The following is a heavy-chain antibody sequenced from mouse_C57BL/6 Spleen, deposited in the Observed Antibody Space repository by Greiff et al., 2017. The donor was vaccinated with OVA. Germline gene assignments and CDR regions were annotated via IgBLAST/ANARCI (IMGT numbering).Heavy chain of an antibody. CDR3: ARSKGRLDYFDY. V-gene: IGHV1-81*01. CDR2: IYPRSGNT. J-gene: IGHJ2*01. CDR1: GYTFTSYG. Sequence: QVQLKESGAELARPGASVKLSCKASGYTFTSYGISWVKQRTGQGLEWIGEIYPRSGNTYYNEKFKGKATLTADKSSSTAYMELRSLTSEDSAVYFCARSKGRLDYFDYWGQGTTLTVSS.